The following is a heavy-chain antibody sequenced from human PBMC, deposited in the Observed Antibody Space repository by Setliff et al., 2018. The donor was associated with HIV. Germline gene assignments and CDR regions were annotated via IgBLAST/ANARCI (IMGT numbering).Heavy chain of an antibody. V-gene: IGHV4-30-4*08. D-gene: IGHD3-22*01. Sequence: SETLSLTCTVSGDSISSGSHYWSWIRQPPGKGLEWIGYIHYSGSTYYNPSLKSRVTISVHTSQNQFSLRLTSVTAADTAVYYCARDLDHFDSSGYLYPWGRGTLVTV. CDR2: IHYSGST. CDR1: GDSISSGSHY. CDR3: ARDLDHFDSSGYLYP. J-gene: IGHJ5*02.